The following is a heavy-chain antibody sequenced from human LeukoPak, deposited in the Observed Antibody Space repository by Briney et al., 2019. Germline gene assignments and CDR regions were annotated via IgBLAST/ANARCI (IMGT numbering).Heavy chain of an antibody. CDR3: AREGELYFDY. V-gene: IGHV3-64*01. CDR1: GFTFSSYA. J-gene: IGHJ4*02. Sequence: PGGSLRLSCAASGFTFSSYAMHWVRQAPGKGLEYVSAISSNGGSTYYANSVKGRFTISRDNSKNTLYLQMGSLRAEDMAVYYCAREGELYFDYWGQGTLVTVSS. D-gene: IGHD1-26*01. CDR2: ISSNGGST.